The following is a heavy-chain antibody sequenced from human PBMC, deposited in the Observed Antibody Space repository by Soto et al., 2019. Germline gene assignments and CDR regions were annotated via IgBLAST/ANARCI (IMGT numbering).Heavy chain of an antibody. CDR1: GFTFSSYA. D-gene: IGHD1-26*01. Sequence: PGGSLRLSCAASGFTFSSYAMSWVRQAPGKGLEWVSGISGSGGSTDYADFVKGRFTISRDNSKNTLNLQMNSLRVEDTAVYYCTRAAIRGELLDYWGQGTQVTVSS. CDR3: TRAAIRGELLDY. CDR2: ISGSGGST. J-gene: IGHJ4*02. V-gene: IGHV3-23*01.